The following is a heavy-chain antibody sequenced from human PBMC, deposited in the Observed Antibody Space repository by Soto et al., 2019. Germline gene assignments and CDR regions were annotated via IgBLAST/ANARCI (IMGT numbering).Heavy chain of an antibody. CDR2: ISAYNGNT. CDR3: ARDAAVGLLDY. D-gene: IGHD3-10*01. CDR1: GYTFTSYG. Sequence: QVQLVQSGAEVKKPGASVKVSCKASGYTFTSYGISWVRQAPGQGLEWMGWISAYNGNTNYAQKLQGRVTMTTDTSTSTPYLQVRSRGSADTAGYYCARDAAVGLLDYWGQGTPVTVPS. V-gene: IGHV1-18*01. J-gene: IGHJ4*02.